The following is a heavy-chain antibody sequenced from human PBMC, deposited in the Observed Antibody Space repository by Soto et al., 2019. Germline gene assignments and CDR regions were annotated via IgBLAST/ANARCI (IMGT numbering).Heavy chain of an antibody. D-gene: IGHD4-17*01. J-gene: IGHJ4*02. CDR1: GGSISSYY. Sequence: SETLSLTCTFSGGSISSYYWSWIRQPPGKGLEWIGYIYYSGSTNYNPSLKSRVTISVDTSKNQFSLKLSSVTAADTAVYYCARLTDYGGNWHFYYWGQGTLVTVSS. CDR2: IYYSGST. V-gene: IGHV4-59*01. CDR3: ARLTDYGGNWHFYY.